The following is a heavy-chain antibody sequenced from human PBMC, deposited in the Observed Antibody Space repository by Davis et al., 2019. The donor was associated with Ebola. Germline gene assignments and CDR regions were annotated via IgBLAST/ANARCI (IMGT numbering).Heavy chain of an antibody. CDR2: IYSGGRT. J-gene: IGHJ4*02. CDR3: AREVQGTNEFDY. V-gene: IGHV3-66*02. D-gene: IGHD2-8*01. Sequence: GESLKISCAASGFTFSSYAMSWVRQAPGKGLEWVSVIYSGGRTYYADSVKGRFTISRDNSKNTLYLQMNSLRAEDTAVYYCAREVQGTNEFDYWGQGTLVTVSS. CDR1: GFTFSSYA.